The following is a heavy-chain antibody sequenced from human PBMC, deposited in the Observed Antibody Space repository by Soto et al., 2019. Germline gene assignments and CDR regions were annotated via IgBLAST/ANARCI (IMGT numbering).Heavy chain of an antibody. CDR3: VAGLELRSWFDP. J-gene: IGHJ5*02. CDR1: GGSISSSIYY. CDR2: IYYSGST. V-gene: IGHV4-39*01. Sequence: SETLSLTCTVSGGSISSSIYYWGWIRQPPGKGLEWIGSIYYSGSTYYNPSLKSRVTISVDTSKNQFSLKLSSVTAADTAVYYCVAGLELRSWFDPWGQGTLVTVSS. D-gene: IGHD1-7*01.